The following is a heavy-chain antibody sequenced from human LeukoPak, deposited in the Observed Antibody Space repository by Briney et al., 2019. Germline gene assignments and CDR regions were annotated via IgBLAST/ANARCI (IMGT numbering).Heavy chain of an antibody. CDR3: ARLRYYDFWSGYLYYYGMDV. Sequence: KPSETLSLTCTVSGGSISSYYWSWIRQPPGKGLEWIGYIYYSGSTNYNPSLKSRVTISVDTSKNQFSLKLSSVTAADTAVYYCARLRYYDFWSGYLYYYGMDVWGQGTTVTVSS. J-gene: IGHJ6*02. CDR2: IYYSGST. D-gene: IGHD3-3*01. CDR1: GGSISSYY. V-gene: IGHV4-59*08.